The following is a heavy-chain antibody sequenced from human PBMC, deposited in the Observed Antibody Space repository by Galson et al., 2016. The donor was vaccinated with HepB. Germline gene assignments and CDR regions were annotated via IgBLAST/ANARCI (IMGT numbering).Heavy chain of an antibody. V-gene: IGHV3-53*01. CDR2: IYSAGST. Sequence: SLRLSCAASGFSVSRNYIGWVRQAPGEGLEWVSLIYSAGSTYYADSVQGRFIISRDNSKNTLYLQMNSLRVGDTAVYYCAKGYSSLRRFFDYWGRGILVTVSS. J-gene: IGHJ4*02. CDR1: GFSVSRNY. D-gene: IGHD1-26*01. CDR3: AKGYSSLRRFFDY.